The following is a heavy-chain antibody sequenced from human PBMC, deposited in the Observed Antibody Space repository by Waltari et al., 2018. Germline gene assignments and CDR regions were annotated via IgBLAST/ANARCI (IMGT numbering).Heavy chain of an antibody. CDR2: INAGKSNK. V-gene: IGHV1-3*01. CDR3: ARDRVPHLYDSNDRGGMDV. Sequence: QVQLVQSGAEVKTSGASVTVSCRASGHTFSDLLIPWVRQAPGQRLEWMGWINAGKSNKKYTPKCQGKGNKYRDKSAGTAYMELISLQSEDTAVYFGARDRVPHLYDSNDRGGMDVWGQGATVTITS. D-gene: IGHD2-2*01. J-gene: IGHJ6*02. CDR1: GHTFSDLL.